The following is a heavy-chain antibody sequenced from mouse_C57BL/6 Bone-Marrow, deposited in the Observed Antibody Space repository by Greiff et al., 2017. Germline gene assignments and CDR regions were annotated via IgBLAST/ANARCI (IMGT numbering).Heavy chain of an antibody. D-gene: IGHD2-1*01. J-gene: IGHJ4*01. CDR2: IHPNSGST. CDR3: AMYFGNYYAMVY. Sequence: QVQLQQPGAELVKPGASVKLSCKASGYTFTSYWMHWVKQRPGQGLEWIGMIHPNSGSTNYNEKFKSKATLTVDKSSSTAYMQLSSLTSEDSAVYYCAMYFGNYYAMVYWGQGTSVTVSS. V-gene: IGHV1-64*01. CDR1: GYTFTSYW.